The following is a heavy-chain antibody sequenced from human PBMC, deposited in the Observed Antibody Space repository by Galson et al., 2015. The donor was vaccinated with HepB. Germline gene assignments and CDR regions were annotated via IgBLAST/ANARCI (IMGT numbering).Heavy chain of an antibody. J-gene: IGHJ4*02. V-gene: IGHV3-21*01. CDR2: ISSTSSYI. CDR1: GFTFSSCS. CDR3: ARLATPRGYYDY. D-gene: IGHD5-12*01. Sequence: SLRLSCAASGFTFSSCSMNWVRQAPGKGLEWVSSISSTSSYIYYADSVKGRFTISRDNAKNSLYLQMNSLRAEDTAVYYCARLATPRGYYDYWGQGTLVTVSS.